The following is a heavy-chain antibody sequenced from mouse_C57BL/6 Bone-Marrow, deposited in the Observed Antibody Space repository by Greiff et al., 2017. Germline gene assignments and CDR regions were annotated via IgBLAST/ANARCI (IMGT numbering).Heavy chain of an antibody. CDR1: GFTFSDYG. J-gene: IGHJ4*01. D-gene: IGHD2-1*01. Sequence: EVMLVESGGGLVQPGGSLKLSCAASGFTFSDYGMAWVRQAPRKGPEWVAFISNLAYSIYYADTVTGRFTISRENAKNTLYLEMSSLRSEDTAMYYCARRVYYYYAMDYWGQGTSVTVSS. CDR2: ISNLAYSI. CDR3: ARRVYYYYAMDY. V-gene: IGHV5-15*01.